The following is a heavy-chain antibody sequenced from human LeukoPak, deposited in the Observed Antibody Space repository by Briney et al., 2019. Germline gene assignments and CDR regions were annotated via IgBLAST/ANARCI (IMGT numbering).Heavy chain of an antibody. V-gene: IGHV4-34*01. CDR1: GGSFSGCY. J-gene: IGHJ5*02. CDR3: ARGRRDNWFDA. Sequence: SETLSLTCAVYGGSFSGCYSSWIRQPPGKGLEWIGEINHSGSTNYNPSLTSRVTIPVDTSKNQFSLKLRSVTAADTAVYYCARGRRDNWFDAWGQGTLVTVSS. CDR2: INHSGST.